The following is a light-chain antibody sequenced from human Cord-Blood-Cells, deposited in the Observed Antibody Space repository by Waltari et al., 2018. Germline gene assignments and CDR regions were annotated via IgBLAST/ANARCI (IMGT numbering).Light chain of an antibody. Sequence: QSALTQPASVSGSPGQSITISCTGTSSDVGGYNYVSCYQQHPGKAPKLMIYDVSNRPSGVSNHFAGSKSCNMASLTISGLQAEDEADYDCSSYTSSSTWVFGGGTKLTVL. J-gene: IGLJ3*02. CDR2: DVS. V-gene: IGLV2-14*03. CDR3: SSYTSSSTWV. CDR1: SSDVGGYNY.